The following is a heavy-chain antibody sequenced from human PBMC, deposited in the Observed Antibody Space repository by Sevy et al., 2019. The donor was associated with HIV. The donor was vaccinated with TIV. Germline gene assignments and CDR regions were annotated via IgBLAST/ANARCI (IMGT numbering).Heavy chain of an antibody. J-gene: IGHJ5*02. V-gene: IGHV3-30*02. D-gene: IGHD3-10*01. CDR2: IQSDGNNK. CDR1: GFTFSNVC. Sequence: GGSLRLSCTTSGFTFSNVCMFWVRQTPGKELEWVAFIQSDGNNKNHADSVKVRFTISRDNSKNTMFLQMNSLRPEDTAVYYCARNYRGLTWGQGTLVTVSS. CDR3: ARNYRGLT.